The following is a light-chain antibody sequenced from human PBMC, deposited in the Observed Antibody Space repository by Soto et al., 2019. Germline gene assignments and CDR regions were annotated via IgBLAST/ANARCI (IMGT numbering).Light chain of an antibody. V-gene: IGLV1-51*01. Sequence: QSVLTQPPSVSAAPGQMVTISCSGSTSNIGNSSVSWYQHLPGTAPKLLIYDNNKRPSGIPDRFSASKSGASATLDIPGLRTGDEGDYYCGIWDSSLSAGVFGGGTQLTVL. CDR1: TSNIGNSS. J-gene: IGLJ3*02. CDR3: GIWDSSLSAGV. CDR2: DNN.